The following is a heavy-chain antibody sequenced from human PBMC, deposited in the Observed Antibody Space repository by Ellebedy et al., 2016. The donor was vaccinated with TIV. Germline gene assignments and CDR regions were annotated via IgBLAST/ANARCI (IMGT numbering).Heavy chain of an antibody. CDR1: GYTFTAYH. J-gene: IGHJ4*02. CDR3: ARDLRSIAARDDY. D-gene: IGHD6-6*01. CDR2: IYPNSGGT. V-gene: IGHV1-2*02. Sequence: ASVKVSCKTSGYTFTAYHIHWVRQAPGQGLEWMGWIYPNSGGTNYAQKFQGRVTMTTDTSASTAYMELRSLRSDDTAVYYCARDLRSIAARDDYWGQGTLVTVSS.